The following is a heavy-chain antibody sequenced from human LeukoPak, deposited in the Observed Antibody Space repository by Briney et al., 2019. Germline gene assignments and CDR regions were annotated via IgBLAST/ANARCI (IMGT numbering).Heavy chain of an antibody. V-gene: IGHV1-18*01. J-gene: IGHJ4*02. Sequence: ASVKVSCKASGYTFSTYGITWVRQARGRGLEWMGWISGHQGNTKYAQNFQGRVTMTIDTSTSTPYMDLRSLRSDDTAIYFCARSDLATITAGPFEYWGQGTLVAVSS. CDR1: GYTFSTYG. CDR2: ISGHQGNT. D-gene: IGHD5-12*01. CDR3: ARSDLATITAGPFEY.